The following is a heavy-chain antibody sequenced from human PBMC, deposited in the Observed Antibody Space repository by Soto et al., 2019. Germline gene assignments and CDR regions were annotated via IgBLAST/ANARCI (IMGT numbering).Heavy chain of an antibody. Sequence: VQVLESGGGLVQPGGSPRLSCAASGFTFSDYAMSWVRQAPGKGLEWVSYISSSGSTIYYADSVKGRFTISRDNAKNSLYLQMNSLRAEDTAVYYCARGGATDAEYFQHWGQGTLVTVSS. J-gene: IGHJ1*01. CDR3: ARGGATDAEYFQH. V-gene: IGHV3-11*01. CDR2: ISSSGSTI. CDR1: GFTFSDYA. D-gene: IGHD1-26*01.